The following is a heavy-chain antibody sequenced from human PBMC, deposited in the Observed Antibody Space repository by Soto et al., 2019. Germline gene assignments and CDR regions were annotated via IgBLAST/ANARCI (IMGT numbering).Heavy chain of an antibody. J-gene: IGHJ6*04. CDR1: GYTFTSYD. CDR2: MNPNSGNT. V-gene: IGHV1-8*01. D-gene: IGHD3-3*01. Sequence: ASVKVSCKASGYTFTSYDINWVRQATGQGLEWMGWMNPNSGNTGYAQKFQGRVTMTRNTSISTAYMELSSLRSEDTAVYYCARGQDPNYDVSSGPLVKYGMDVWDKGTTVTVSS. CDR3: ARGQDPNYDVSSGPLVKYGMDV.